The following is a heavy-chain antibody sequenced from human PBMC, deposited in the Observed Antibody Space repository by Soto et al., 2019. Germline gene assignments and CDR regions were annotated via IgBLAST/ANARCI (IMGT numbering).Heavy chain of an antibody. CDR3: AGTTSHHWLYMDV. D-gene: IGHD1-1*01. CDR1: GDSVSGNSAA. Sequence: QVQLQESGPGLVKPSQTLSVTCAISGDSVSGNSAAWNWIRLSPSRGLELLARTYYRSRWYNDYAVSVRSRITVNADTSKNQFSLQLTSVTLEDTAIYYCAGTTSHHWLYMDVWGRGTTVTVSS. J-gene: IGHJ6*03. V-gene: IGHV6-1*01. CDR2: TYYRSRWYN.